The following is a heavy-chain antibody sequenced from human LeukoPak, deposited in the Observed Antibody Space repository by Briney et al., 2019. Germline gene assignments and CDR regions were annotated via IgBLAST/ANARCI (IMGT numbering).Heavy chain of an antibody. V-gene: IGHV3-53*01. D-gene: IGHD6-19*01. J-gene: IGHJ4*02. CDR1: GFSVSSNY. CDR2: IYPGGST. CDR3: ARDDQWLDYFDY. Sequence: GGSLRLSCAASGFSVSSNYMSWVRQAPGKGLEWVSIIYPGGSTYYADSVKGRFTISRDNAKNSLYLQMNSLRAEDTAVYYCARDDQWLDYFDYWGQGTLVTVSS.